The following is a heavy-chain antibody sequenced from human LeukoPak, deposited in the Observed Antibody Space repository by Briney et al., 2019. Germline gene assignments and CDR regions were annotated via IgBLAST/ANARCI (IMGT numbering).Heavy chain of an antibody. CDR2: IYYSGST. J-gene: IGHJ3*02. CDR1: GGSISSSSYY. CDR3: ARVLVWELPHGAFDI. V-gene: IGHV4-39*07. Sequence: SETLSLTCTVSGGSISSSSYYWGWIRQPPGKGLEWIGSIYYSGSTYYNPSLKSRVTISVDTSKNQFSLKLSSVTAADTAVYYCARVLVWELPHGAFDIWGQGTMVTVSS. D-gene: IGHD1-26*01.